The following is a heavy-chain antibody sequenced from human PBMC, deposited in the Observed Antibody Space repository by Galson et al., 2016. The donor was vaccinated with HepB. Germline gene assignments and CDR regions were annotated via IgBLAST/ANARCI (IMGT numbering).Heavy chain of an antibody. CDR3: ATWGFTLGVDH. J-gene: IGHJ4*02. CDR1: GFVFSSYG. Sequence: SLRLSCAASGFVFSSYGIHWVRQAPGKGLEWVALIWHDGSNQYYADSVKGRFTISRGNSEHTLYLQMNSLRTEDTAMYYCATWGFTLGVDHWGQGILVTVSS. V-gene: IGHV3-30*02. CDR2: IWHDGSNQ. D-gene: IGHD3-16*01.